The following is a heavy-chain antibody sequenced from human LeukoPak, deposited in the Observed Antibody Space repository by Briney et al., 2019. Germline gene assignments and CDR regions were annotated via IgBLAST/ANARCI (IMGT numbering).Heavy chain of an antibody. J-gene: IGHJ4*02. V-gene: IGHV3-23*01. CDR2: ISGNGGST. D-gene: IGHD2-8*01. CDR1: GFTFSSYA. Sequence: GGSLRLSCAASGFTFSSYAMSWVRQAPGKGLEWVSAISGNGGSTYYADSVKGRFTISRDNSKNTLYLQMNSLRAEDTAVYYCARGDCTNGVCALDYWGQGTLVTVSS. CDR3: ARGDCTNGVCALDY.